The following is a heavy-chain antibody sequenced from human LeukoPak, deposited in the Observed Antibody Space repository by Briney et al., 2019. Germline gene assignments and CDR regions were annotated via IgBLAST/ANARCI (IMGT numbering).Heavy chain of an antibody. Sequence: ATVKISCKVSGYTFTNYYMHWVRQAPGQGLEWMGIINPSGGSTSYAQKFQGRVTMTRDTSTSTVYMELSSLRSEDTAVYYCASLAIGYCTNGVCYDYWGQGTLVTVSS. V-gene: IGHV1-46*01. CDR1: GYTFTNYY. CDR2: INPSGGST. J-gene: IGHJ4*02. D-gene: IGHD2-8*01. CDR3: ASLAIGYCTNGVCYDY.